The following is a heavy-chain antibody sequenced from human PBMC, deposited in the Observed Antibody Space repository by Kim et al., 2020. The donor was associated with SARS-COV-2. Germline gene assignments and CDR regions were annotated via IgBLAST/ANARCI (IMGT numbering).Heavy chain of an antibody. V-gene: IGHV4-59*01. CDR3: ARTDYYDSRGRTDTFDI. Sequence: SETLSLTCTVSGGSISSYYWTWIRQPPGKGLEWIGYFYYRGSTNYNPSLRSRVTISPDTSKNQFSLKLSSVTAADTAAYYCARTDYYDSRGRTDTFDI. D-gene: IGHD3-22*01. CDR2: FYYRGST. CDR1: GGSISSYY. J-gene: IGHJ3*02.